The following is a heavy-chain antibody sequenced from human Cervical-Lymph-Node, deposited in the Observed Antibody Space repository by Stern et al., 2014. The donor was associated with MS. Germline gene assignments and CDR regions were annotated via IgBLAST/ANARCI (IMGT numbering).Heavy chain of an antibody. CDR1: GFTFSDHY. V-gene: IGHV3-11*01. D-gene: IGHD2/OR15-2a*01. CDR3: ARDPDTSSKIDV. Sequence: QVQLVQSGGGLVEPGGSLRLSCAASGFTFSDHYMNWVRQAPGKGLEWVSRITSSGSSTYYADSVKGRFTISRDNARNSLYLQMDSLRVEDTAVYYCARDPDTSSKIDVWGQGTLVTVSS. J-gene: IGHJ4*02. CDR2: ITSSGSST.